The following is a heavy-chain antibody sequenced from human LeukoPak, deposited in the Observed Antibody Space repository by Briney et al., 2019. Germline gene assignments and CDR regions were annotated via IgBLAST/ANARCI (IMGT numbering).Heavy chain of an antibody. D-gene: IGHD3-10*01. Sequence: SVKDSCKESGGTFINYYISWVLHNPQQGREWMGGIIPIFGSANSSQRFQGRVAITADKSTSPAYMELSSLRSEDTAVYYCARDGRFGSYYYYMDVWGKGTTVTVSS. CDR2: IIPIFGSA. CDR1: GGTFINYY. V-gene: IGHV1-69*06. CDR3: ARDGRFGSYYYYMDV. J-gene: IGHJ6*03.